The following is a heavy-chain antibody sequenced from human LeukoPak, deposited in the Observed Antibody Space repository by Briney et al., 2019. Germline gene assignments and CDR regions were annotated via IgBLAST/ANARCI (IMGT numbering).Heavy chain of an antibody. CDR3: ATYLTGTTSVKYYYGMDV. CDR2: IYSGGST. Sequence: GSLRLSCAASGFTVSSNYMSWVRQAPGKGLEWVSVIYSGGSTYYADSVKGRFTISRDNSKNTLYLQMNSLRAEDTAVYYCATYLTGTTSVKYYYGMDVWGQGTTVTVSS. J-gene: IGHJ6*02. V-gene: IGHV3-66*02. CDR1: GFTVSSNY. D-gene: IGHD1-7*01.